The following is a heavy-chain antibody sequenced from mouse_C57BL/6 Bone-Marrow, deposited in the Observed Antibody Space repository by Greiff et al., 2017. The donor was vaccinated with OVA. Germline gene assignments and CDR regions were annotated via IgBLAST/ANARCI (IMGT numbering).Heavy chain of an antibody. V-gene: IGHV5-16*01. Sequence: EVQLQESEGGLVQPGSSMKLSCTASGFTFSDYYMAWVRQVPEKGLEWVANINYDGSSTYYLDSFKSRFIITRDNAKNILYLQMSSLKSEDTATYYCARDGPYAMDYWGQGTSVTVSS. J-gene: IGHJ4*01. CDR1: GFTFSDYY. CDR2: INYDGSST. CDR3: ARDGPYAMDY.